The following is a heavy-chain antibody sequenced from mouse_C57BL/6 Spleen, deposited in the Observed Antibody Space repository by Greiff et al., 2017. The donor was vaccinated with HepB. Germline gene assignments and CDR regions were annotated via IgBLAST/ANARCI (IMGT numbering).Heavy chain of an antibody. CDR1: GYTFTDYN. CDR2: INPNNGGT. J-gene: IGHJ2*01. CDR3: ARRGPTAQALDY. V-gene: IGHV1-18*01. D-gene: IGHD3-2*02. Sequence: EVKLMESGPELVKPGASVKIPCKASGYTFTDYNMDWVKQSHGKSLEWIGDINPNNGGTIYNQKFKGKATLTVDKSSSTAYMELRSLTSEDTAVYYCARRGPTAQALDYWGQGTTLTVSS.